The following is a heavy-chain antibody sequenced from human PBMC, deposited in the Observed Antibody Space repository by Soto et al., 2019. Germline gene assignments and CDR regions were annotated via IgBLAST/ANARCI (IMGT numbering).Heavy chain of an antibody. D-gene: IGHD3-16*02. CDR1: GGSFSGYY. CDR3: ARAYYDYIWGSYRRHDAFDF. J-gene: IGHJ3*01. Sequence: SETLSLTCAVYGGSFSGYYWSWIRQPPGKGLDWIGEINHSGSTNYNPSLKSRVTISVDTSKNQFSLKLSSVTAADTAVYYCARAYYDYIWGSYRRHDAFDFWGQGTMVTVSS. CDR2: INHSGST. V-gene: IGHV4-34*01.